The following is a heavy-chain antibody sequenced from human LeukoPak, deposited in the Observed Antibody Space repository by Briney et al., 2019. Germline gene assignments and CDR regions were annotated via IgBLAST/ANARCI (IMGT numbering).Heavy chain of an antibody. D-gene: IGHD2/OR15-2a*01. Sequence: GGSLRLSCAASGFTFSNYAMTWVRQAPRKGLEWVSTISDSGVGTYYADSVKGRFTISRDNSKNTLYLQMNSLRAEDAAVYYCAKLLVAYWGQGTLVTVSS. CDR3: AKLLVAY. CDR1: GFTFSNYA. V-gene: IGHV3-23*01. CDR2: ISDSGVGT. J-gene: IGHJ4*02.